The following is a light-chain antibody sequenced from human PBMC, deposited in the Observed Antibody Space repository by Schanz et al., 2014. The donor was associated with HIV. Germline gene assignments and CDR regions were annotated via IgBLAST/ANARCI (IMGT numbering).Light chain of an antibody. CDR1: SSDVGGYNY. CDR2: DVS. J-gene: IGLJ2*01. CDR3: SSYAGSSALL. V-gene: IGLV2-14*03. Sequence: QSALTQPASVPGSPGQSITISCTGTSSDVGGYNYVSWYQQHPGKAPKLMIYDVSKRPSGVPDRFSGSKSGNTASLTISGLHTDDEADYYCSSYAGSSALLFGGGTKLTVL.